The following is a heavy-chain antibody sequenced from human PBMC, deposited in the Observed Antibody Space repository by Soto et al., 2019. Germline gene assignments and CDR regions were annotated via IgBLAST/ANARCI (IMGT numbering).Heavy chain of an antibody. CDR1: GYSFTNYW. Sequence: PGESLKISCQTSGYSFTNYWIGWVRQMPGKGLEWLGIVNPGDSDTRYSPSFQGQVTISVDKSISTAYLQWNSLKASDTATYYWGRRGESSDWYIVDISFESWGEGTLVTVTS. CDR3: GRRGESSDWYIVDISFES. CDR2: VNPGDSDT. V-gene: IGHV5-51*01. D-gene: IGHD6-19*01. J-gene: IGHJ4*02.